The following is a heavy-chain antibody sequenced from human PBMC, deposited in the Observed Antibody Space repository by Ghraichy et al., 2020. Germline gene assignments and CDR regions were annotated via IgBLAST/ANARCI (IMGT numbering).Heavy chain of an antibody. CDR3: TRVQFGELFFDY. J-gene: IGHJ4*02. CDR1: GFTFSNAW. V-gene: IGHV3-15*01. Sequence: GGSLRLSCAASGFTFSNAWMSWVRQAPGKGLEWVGRIKSKTDGGTTDYAAPVKGRFTISRDDSKNTLYLQMNSLKTEDTAVYYCTRVQFGELFFDYWGQGTLVTVSS. D-gene: IGHD3-10*01. CDR2: IKSKTDGGTT.